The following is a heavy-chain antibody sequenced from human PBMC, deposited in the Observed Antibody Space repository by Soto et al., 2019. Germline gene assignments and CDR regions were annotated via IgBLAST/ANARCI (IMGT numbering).Heavy chain of an antibody. V-gene: IGHV3-23*01. CDR1: GFTFSNYA. D-gene: IGHD3-22*01. J-gene: IGHJ4*02. CDR2: ISGSGGSA. CDR3: AKRPNYDDSRGTQPWALDY. Sequence: GGSLRLSCAASGFTFSNYALSWVRQAPGKGLEWVSAISGSGGSAYYADSVKGRFTISRDNSKNTLYLQMNSLKARDTDFYYCAKRPNYDDSRGTQPWALDYWGQGTLVTVS.